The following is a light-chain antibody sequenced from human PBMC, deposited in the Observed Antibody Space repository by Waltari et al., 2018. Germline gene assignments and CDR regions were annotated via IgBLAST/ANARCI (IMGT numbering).Light chain of an antibody. Sequence: EIVLTQSPGTLSLSPGERATLSCRASQYVPSAHLAWYQQKLGQAPRLLIYGASSRATGIPDRFSGSGSGTDFTLTISRLEPEDFAVYFCQQYGSSPYSFGQGTKLQIK. CDR3: QQYGSSPYS. CDR2: GAS. V-gene: IGKV3-20*01. CDR1: QYVPSAH. J-gene: IGKJ2*01.